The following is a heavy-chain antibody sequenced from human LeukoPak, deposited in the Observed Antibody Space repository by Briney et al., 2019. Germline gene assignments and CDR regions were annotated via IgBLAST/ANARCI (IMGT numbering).Heavy chain of an antibody. J-gene: IGHJ5*02. D-gene: IGHD2-2*01. CDR1: GGSISSSSYY. CDR3: ARHHQDEYQLLGWFDP. CDR2: IYYSGST. Sequence: PSETLSLTCTVSGGSISSSSYYWGWIRQPPGKGLEWIGSIYYSGSTYYNPSLKSRVNISVDTSKNQFPLKLSSVTAADTAVYYCARHHQDEYQLLGWFDPWGQGTLVTVSS. V-gene: IGHV4-39*01.